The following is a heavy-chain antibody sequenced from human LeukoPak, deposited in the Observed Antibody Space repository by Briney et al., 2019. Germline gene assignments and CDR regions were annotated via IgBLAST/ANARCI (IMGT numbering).Heavy chain of an antibody. CDR2: ISYDGSNK. J-gene: IGHJ4*02. Sequence: GRSLRLSCTASGFTFGDYAMTWVRQAPGKGLEWVAVISYDGSNKYYADSVKGRFTISRDNSKNTLYLQMNSLRAEDTAVYYCAKDLARSLDYWGQGTLVTVSS. CDR3: AKDLARSLDY. CDR1: GFTFGDYA. V-gene: IGHV3-30*04.